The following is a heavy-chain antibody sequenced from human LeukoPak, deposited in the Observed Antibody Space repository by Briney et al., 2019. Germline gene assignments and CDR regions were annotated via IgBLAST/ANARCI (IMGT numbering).Heavy chain of an antibody. CDR1: GGSISSYY. J-gene: IGHJ4*02. Sequence: PSETLSLTCTVSGGSISSYYWSWIRQPPGKGLEWIGHIYYSGSTKYNPSLKSRVSISVDTSKNQFSLKLSSVTAADTAVYYCARGAGAGYNLQPFDYWGQGTLVTVSS. D-gene: IGHD5-24*01. V-gene: IGHV4-59*08. CDR2: IYYSGST. CDR3: ARGAGAGYNLQPFDY.